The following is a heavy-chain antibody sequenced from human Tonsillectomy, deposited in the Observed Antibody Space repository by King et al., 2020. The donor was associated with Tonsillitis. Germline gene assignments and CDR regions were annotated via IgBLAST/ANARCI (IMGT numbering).Heavy chain of an antibody. V-gene: IGHV3-30*18. CDR1: GFTFRSYG. CDR2: ISYDGSNK. J-gene: IGHJ4*02. CDR3: AKELGPQGRYFDWPPGY. Sequence: VQLVESGGGVVQPGRSLRLSCAASGFTFRSYGMHWVRQAPGKGLEWVALISYDGSNKYYADSVKGRITISRDNSKNTLYLQMNSLRPEDTAVYYCAKELGPQGRYFDWPPGYWGQGTLVPVSS. D-gene: IGHD3-9*01.